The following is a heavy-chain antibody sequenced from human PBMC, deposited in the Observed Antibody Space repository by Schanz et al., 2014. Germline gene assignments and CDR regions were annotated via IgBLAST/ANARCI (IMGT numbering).Heavy chain of an antibody. CDR1: GFIFSNHG. CDR3: ARGGAGSVLFFFDY. J-gene: IGHJ4*02. V-gene: IGHV3-7*04. Sequence: EVQLVESGGGLVEPGGSLRLSCEASGFIFSNHGMNWVRQAPGKGLEWVANINQDGSEEYYVDSLNGRLTISRDNARNSLYLQMNSLRAEDTAVYFCARGGAGSVLFFFDYWGQGTLVTVSS. D-gene: IGHD3-10*01. CDR2: INQDGSEE.